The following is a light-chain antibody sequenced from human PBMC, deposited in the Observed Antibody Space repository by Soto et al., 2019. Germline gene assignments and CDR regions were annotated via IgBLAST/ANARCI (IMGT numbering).Light chain of an antibody. J-gene: IGKJ1*01. Sequence: IVLTQSPGTLSSSPGERATLSCRASQSVSSNYLAWYQRKPGQAPRLLIYGASNSATDIPYRFIGSGSGTDFTLTITRLEPDDFAMYYCQQYGGSPPTFGQGTKVEIK. V-gene: IGKV3-20*01. CDR2: GAS. CDR3: QQYGGSPPT. CDR1: QSVSSNY.